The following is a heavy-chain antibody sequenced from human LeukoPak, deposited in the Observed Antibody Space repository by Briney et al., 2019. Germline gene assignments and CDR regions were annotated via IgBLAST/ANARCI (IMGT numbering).Heavy chain of an antibody. CDR3: AREYSGWYGGFDY. CDR2: IYYSGST. V-gene: IGHV4-59*01. CDR1: GGSISSYY. Sequence: TSETLSLTCTVSGGSISSYYWSWIRQPPGKGLEWIGYIYYSGSTNYNPSLKSRVTISVDTSKNQFSLKLSSVTAADTVVYYCAREYSGWYGGFDYWGQGTLVTVSS. D-gene: IGHD6-19*01. J-gene: IGHJ4*02.